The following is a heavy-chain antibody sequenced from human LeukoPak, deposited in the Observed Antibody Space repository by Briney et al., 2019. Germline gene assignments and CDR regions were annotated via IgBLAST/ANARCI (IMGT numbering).Heavy chain of an antibody. CDR3: ARQGYCSSTSCSMGGVFDY. J-gene: IGHJ4*02. CDR2: ISSSSSYI. CDR1: GFTFSSYS. V-gene: IGHV3-21*01. Sequence: GGSLRLSCAASGFTFSSYSMNWVRQAPGKGLEWVSSISSSSSYIYYADSVKGRFTISRGNAKNSLYLQVNSLRAEDTAVYYCARQGYCSSTSCSMGGVFDYWGQGTLVTVSS. D-gene: IGHD2-2*01.